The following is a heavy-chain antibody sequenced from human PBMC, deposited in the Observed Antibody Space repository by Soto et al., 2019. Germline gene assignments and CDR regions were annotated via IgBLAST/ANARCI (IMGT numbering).Heavy chain of an antibody. CDR3: ARHNYGSGSTYFDY. CDR2: IYYSGST. J-gene: IGHJ4*02. D-gene: IGHD3-10*01. CDR1: GGSISSYY. V-gene: IGHV4-59*08. Sequence: PSETLSLTCTVSGGSISSYYWSWIRQPPGKGLEWIGYIYYSGSTNYNPSLKSRVTISLDTSKNQFSLKLSSVTAADTAVYYCARHNYGSGSTYFDYSGQGTLVTVSS.